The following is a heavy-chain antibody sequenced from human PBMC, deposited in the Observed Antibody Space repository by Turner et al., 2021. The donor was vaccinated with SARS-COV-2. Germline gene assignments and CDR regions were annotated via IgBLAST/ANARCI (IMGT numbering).Heavy chain of an antibody. CDR2: ISCYNGDT. CDR3: ARDPSNTSGRYQYFDY. CDR1: GYTFTNHG. J-gene: IGHJ4*02. D-gene: IGHD6-19*01. V-gene: IGHV1-18*01. Sequence: QVQLVQSRAEVKKPGASVKVSCKASGYTFTNHGISWVRQAPGQGLEWMGWISCYNGDTKYAEKLQGRVTMTKDTSTGTAYMEVTSLRSDDTAVYYCARDPSNTSGRYQYFDYWGQGTLVTVSS.